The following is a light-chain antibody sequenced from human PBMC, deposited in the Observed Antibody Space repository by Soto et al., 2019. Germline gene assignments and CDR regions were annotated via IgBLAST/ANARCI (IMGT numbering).Light chain of an antibody. CDR3: RSYTSSSTLLHV. J-gene: IGLJ1*01. CDR1: SSDVGGYNY. V-gene: IGLV2-14*01. Sequence: QSALTQPASVSGSPGQSITISCTGTSSDVGGYNYVSWYQQHPGKAPKLMIYDVSNRPSGVSNHFSGSKSGNTASLTISGLQAEDEADYSCRSYTSSSTLLHVFGTGTKLTVL. CDR2: DVS.